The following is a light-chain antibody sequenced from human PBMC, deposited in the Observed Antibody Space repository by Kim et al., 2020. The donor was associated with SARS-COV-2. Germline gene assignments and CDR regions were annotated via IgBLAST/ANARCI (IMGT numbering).Light chain of an antibody. CDR1: QSVLYSSNNKNY. CDR3: QQYYSTPQT. V-gene: IGKV4-1*01. Sequence: DIVMTQSPDSLAVSLGERATINCKSSQSVLYSSNNKNYLAWYQQKPGQPPKLLIYWASTRESGVPDRFSGSGSGTDFTLTISSLQAEDVAVYYGQQYYSTPQTFGQGTKLEI. CDR2: WAS. J-gene: IGKJ2*01.